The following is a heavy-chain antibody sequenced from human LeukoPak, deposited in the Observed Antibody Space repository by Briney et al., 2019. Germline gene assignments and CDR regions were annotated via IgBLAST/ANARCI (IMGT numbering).Heavy chain of an antibody. D-gene: IGHD2-21*01. CDR1: GFTFSDYY. CDR2: INQDGSGQ. V-gene: IGHV3-7*01. Sequence: GGSLRLSCAASGFTFSDYYMSWIRQAPGKGLEWVANINQDGSGQNYVDSVRGRFTISRDNAKNSVYLQMNSLRAEDTGVYYCARSLWPEDYWGQGILVTVSS. CDR3: ARSLWPEDY. J-gene: IGHJ4*02.